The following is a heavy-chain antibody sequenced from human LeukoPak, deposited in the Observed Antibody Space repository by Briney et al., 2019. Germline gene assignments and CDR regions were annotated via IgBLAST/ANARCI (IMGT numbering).Heavy chain of an antibody. CDR2: IYYSGNT. CDR3: ARRFRVDGMDV. CDR1: GGSISSGGYY. J-gene: IGHJ6*02. Sequence: PSQTLSLTCTVSGGSISSGGYYWSWIRQHPGKGLEWIGYIYYSGNTYYNPSLKNRVTISVDTSKNQFSLKLSSVTAADTAVYYCARRFRVDGMDVWGQGTTVTVSS. V-gene: IGHV4-31*03. D-gene: IGHD3-10*01.